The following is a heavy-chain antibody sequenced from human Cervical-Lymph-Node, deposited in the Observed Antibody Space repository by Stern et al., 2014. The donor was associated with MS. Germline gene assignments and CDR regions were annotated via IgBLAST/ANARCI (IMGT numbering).Heavy chain of an antibody. CDR2: ITKVGHT. Sequence: EVQLVESGGGVIQPGGSLRLSCTASGFTVSRDYMTWVRQAPGKGVEWVSLITKVGHTFYTDSVKGRFTISRNDSNNPVYLHMASLRAEDTAMYYCARDTSSPERSDWWGQGTLVTVSS. CDR1: GFTVSRDY. CDR3: ARDTSSPERSDW. V-gene: IGHV3-53*01. J-gene: IGHJ4*02. D-gene: IGHD1-1*01.